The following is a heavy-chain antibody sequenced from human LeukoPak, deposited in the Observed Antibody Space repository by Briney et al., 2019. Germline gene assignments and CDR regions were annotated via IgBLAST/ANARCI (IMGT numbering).Heavy chain of an antibody. V-gene: IGHV1-2*04. CDR1: GYTCTGYY. Sequence: ASVKVSCKASGYTCTGYYMHGVRQAPGQGLEWMGWINPNSGGTNYAQKFQGWVTMTRDTSISTAYMELSRLRSDDTAVYYCARVPIAVAGAYSDYWGQGTLVTVSS. J-gene: IGHJ4*02. D-gene: IGHD6-19*01. CDR3: ARVPIAVAGAYSDY. CDR2: INPNSGGT.